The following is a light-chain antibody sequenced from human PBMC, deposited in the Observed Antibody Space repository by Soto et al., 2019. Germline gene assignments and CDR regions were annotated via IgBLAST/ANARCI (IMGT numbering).Light chain of an antibody. V-gene: IGKV1-39*01. Sequence: DIQMTQSPSSLSASVGDRVTITCRASQSITRYLNWYQQKPGKAPRLLIYGASTLQSGVSSRFSGSGSGTDFTLTIGSLQPEGFATYYCQQSASAPRTVGQGTKVEIK. CDR3: QQSASAPRT. CDR2: GAS. CDR1: QSITRY. J-gene: IGKJ1*01.